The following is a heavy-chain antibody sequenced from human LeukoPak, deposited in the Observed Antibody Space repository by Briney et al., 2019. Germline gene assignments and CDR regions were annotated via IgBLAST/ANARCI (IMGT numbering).Heavy chain of an antibody. CDR2: ISYAGTYK. J-gene: IGHJ4*02. Sequence: GGSLRLSCAASGFTFSSYGAHWVRQAPGKGLEWVAVISYAGTYKYYADSVKGRFTISRDNSKNTLYLQMNSLGAEDTAIYYCAKDLDEENSSGWGDWGQGTLVTVSS. V-gene: IGHV3-30*18. CDR1: GFTFSSYG. CDR3: AKDLDEENSSGWGD. D-gene: IGHD6-19*01.